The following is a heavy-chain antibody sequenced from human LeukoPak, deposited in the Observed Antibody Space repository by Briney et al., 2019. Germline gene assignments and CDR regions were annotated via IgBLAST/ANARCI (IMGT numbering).Heavy chain of an antibody. Sequence: GGSLRLSCAASGFTFSSYSMNWVRQAPGKGLEWVSYISSSSTIYYADSVKGRFTISRDNAKNSLYLQMNSLRAEDTAVYYCARARPGYCSGGSCYFDYWGQGTLVTVSS. CDR3: ARARPGYCSGGSCYFDY. CDR1: GFTFSSYS. CDR2: ISSSSTI. J-gene: IGHJ4*02. D-gene: IGHD2-15*01. V-gene: IGHV3-48*04.